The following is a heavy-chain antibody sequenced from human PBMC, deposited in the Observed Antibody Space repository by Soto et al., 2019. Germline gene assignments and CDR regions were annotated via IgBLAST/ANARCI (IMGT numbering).Heavy chain of an antibody. Sequence: QVQLVESGGGVVQPGRSPRLSCAASGFTFSSYAMHWVRQAPGKGLEWVAVISYDGSNKYYADSVKGRFTISRDNSKNTLYLQMNSLRAEDTAVYYCARPYYDSSGYLGGGAFDIWGQGTMVTVSS. CDR3: ARPYYDSSGYLGGGAFDI. CDR2: ISYDGSNK. V-gene: IGHV3-30-3*01. D-gene: IGHD3-22*01. J-gene: IGHJ3*02. CDR1: GFTFSSYA.